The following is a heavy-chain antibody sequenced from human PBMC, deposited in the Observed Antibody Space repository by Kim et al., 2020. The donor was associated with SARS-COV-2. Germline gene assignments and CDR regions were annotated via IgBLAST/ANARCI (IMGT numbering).Heavy chain of an antibody. D-gene: IGHD3-9*01. V-gene: IGHV3-11*06. J-gene: IGHJ6*02. Sequence: VKSRINITRDNAKNSLYLKMNSLRAEDTAVYYCASADILTASYYYYGMDVWGQGTTVTVSS. CDR3: ASADILTASYYYYGMDV.